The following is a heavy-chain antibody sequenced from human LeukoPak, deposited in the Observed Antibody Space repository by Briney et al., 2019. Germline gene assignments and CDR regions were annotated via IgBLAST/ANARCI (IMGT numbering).Heavy chain of an antibody. CDR1: GFTFNNYA. D-gene: IGHD2-21*02. Sequence: PGGSLRLSCATSGFTFNNYAMSWVRQAPGKGLEWVSTITGSGGRTFYADSVKGRFTISRDNSKNTLYLQMNSLRAEDTAVYYCAKDEILACGSDCYSGYFDYWGQGTLVTVSS. CDR3: AKDEILACGSDCYSGYFDY. J-gene: IGHJ4*02. V-gene: IGHV3-23*01. CDR2: ITGSGGRT.